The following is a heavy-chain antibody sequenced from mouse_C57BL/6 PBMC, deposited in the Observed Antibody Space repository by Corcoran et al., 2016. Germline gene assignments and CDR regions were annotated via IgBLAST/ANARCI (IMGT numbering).Heavy chain of an antibody. CDR1: GYAFSSYW. V-gene: IGHV1-80*01. CDR2: IYIGNGYT. J-gene: IGHJ4*01. CDR3: ARSKFITTVVATDYAMDY. Sequence: QVQLQQSGAELVKPGASVKISCKASGYAFSSYWMNWVKQRPGKGLEWIGYIYIGNGYTEYNEKFKGKATLTSDTSSSTAYMQLSSLTSEDSAIYFCARSKFITTVVATDYAMDYWGQGTSVTVSS. D-gene: IGHD1-1*01.